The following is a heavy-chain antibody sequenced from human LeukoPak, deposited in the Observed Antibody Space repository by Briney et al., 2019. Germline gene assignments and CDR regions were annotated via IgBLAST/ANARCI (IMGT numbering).Heavy chain of an antibody. V-gene: IGHV3-13*01. CDR3: ARDLYCSGGSCYLGIDY. Sequence: GGSLRLSCAAAVFTFSSYDMHWVRQAAGKGLEWVAANGTPGDTYYPGSVKGRFTISRENAKNSLYLQMNSLRAGDTAVYYCARDLYCSGGSCYLGIDYWGQGTLVTVSS. D-gene: IGHD2-15*01. J-gene: IGHJ4*02. CDR2: NGTPGDT. CDR1: VFTFSSYD.